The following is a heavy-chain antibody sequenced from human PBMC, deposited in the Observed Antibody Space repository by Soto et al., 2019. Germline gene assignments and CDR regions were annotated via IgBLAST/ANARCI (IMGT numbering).Heavy chain of an antibody. CDR3: AVLSGVVANTGY. D-gene: IGHD3-22*01. CDR1: GFTFDTYV. V-gene: IGHV3-23*01. J-gene: IGHJ4*02. Sequence: PVGSLRLSCAASGFTFDTYVMSWVRQAPGKGLEWVSAINGAGYSTYYADSVKGRFTISRDNSKNTLYLHMNGLRAEDTALYYCAVLSGVVANTGYWGQGTLVTVSS. CDR2: INGAGYST.